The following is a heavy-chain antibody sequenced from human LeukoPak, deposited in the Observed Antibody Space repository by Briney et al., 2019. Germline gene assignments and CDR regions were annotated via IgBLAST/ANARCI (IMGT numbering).Heavy chain of an antibody. CDR3: ARGIGGYYGSGSRPY. J-gene: IGHJ4*02. V-gene: IGHV1-46*01. CDR1: GYTFTDYY. Sequence: ASVKVSCKASGYTFTDYYMHWVRQAPGQGLEWMGIINPSGGSTSYAQKFQGRVTMTRDTSTSTVYMELSSLRSEDTAVYYCARGIGGYYGSGSRPYWGQGTLVTVSS. CDR2: INPSGGST. D-gene: IGHD3-10*01.